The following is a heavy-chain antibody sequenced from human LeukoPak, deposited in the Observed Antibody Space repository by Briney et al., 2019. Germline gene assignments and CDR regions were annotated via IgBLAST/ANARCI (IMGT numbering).Heavy chain of an antibody. CDR3: AREKLSYDYVWGSYRESYYFDY. D-gene: IGHD3-16*02. CDR1: GFTFSNYW. J-gene: IGHJ4*02. Sequence: GGSLRLSCAASGFTFSNYWMHWVRQAPGKGLVWVSRINSDGINTSYADSVKGRFTISRDNAKNTLNLQMNSLRAEDTAVYYCAREKLSYDYVWGSYRESYYFDYWGQGTLVTVSS. CDR2: INSDGINT. V-gene: IGHV3-74*01.